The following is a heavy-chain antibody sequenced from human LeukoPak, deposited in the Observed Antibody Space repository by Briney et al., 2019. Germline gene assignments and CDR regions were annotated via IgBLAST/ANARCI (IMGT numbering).Heavy chain of an antibody. CDR2: ISSSGSTI. CDR3: ARDLYDSSGYRGDWFDP. CDR1: GFTFSDYY. D-gene: IGHD3-22*01. V-gene: IGHV3-11*04. J-gene: IGHJ5*02. Sequence: SGGSLRLSCAASGFTFSDYYMSWIRQAPGKGLEWVSYISSSGSTIYYADSVKGRFTISRDNAKNSLYLQMNSLRAEDTAVYYCARDLYDSSGYRGDWFDPWGQGTLVTVSS.